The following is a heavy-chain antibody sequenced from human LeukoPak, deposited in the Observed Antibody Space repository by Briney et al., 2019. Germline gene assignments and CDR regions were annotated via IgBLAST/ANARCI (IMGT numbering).Heavy chain of an antibody. CDR1: GYSISSGYY. Sequence: PSETLSLTCTVSGYSISSGYYWGWIRQPPGKGLEWIGSIYYSGYTYYNPSLKSRVTISVDTSKNQFSLKLSSVTAADTAVYYCARQNLKITMIVVINPPDYWGQGTPVTVSS. CDR3: ARQNLKITMIVVINPPDY. CDR2: IYYSGYT. D-gene: IGHD3-22*01. V-gene: IGHV4-38-2*02. J-gene: IGHJ4*02.